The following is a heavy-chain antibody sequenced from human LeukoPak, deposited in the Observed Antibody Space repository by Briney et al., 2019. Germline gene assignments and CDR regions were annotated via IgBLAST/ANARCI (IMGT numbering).Heavy chain of an antibody. V-gene: IGHV3-30*02. Sequence: GGSLRLSCAASGFTFSGSGMHWVRQAPGKGLEWVAFIRYHGSDKYYADSVKGRFTISRDNSKNTLYLQMNSLRAEDTAVYYCARDTSSGSFDYWGQGTLVTVSS. D-gene: IGHD6-25*01. CDR2: IRYHGSDK. CDR3: ARDTSSGSFDY. CDR1: GFTFSGSG. J-gene: IGHJ4*02.